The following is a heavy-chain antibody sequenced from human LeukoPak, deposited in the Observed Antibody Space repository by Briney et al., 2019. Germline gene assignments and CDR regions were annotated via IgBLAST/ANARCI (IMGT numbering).Heavy chain of an antibody. CDR3: ARGGSGSYHPLGY. CDR2: IYHSGST. V-gene: IGHV4-38-2*02. D-gene: IGHD3-10*01. J-gene: IGHJ4*02. Sequence: KASETLSLTCTVSVYSISSGYYWGWIRQPPGKGLEWIGSIYHSGSTYDNPSLKSRVTISVDTSKNQFSLKLSSVTAADTAVYYCARGGSGSYHPLGYWGQGTLVTVSS. CDR1: VYSISSGYY.